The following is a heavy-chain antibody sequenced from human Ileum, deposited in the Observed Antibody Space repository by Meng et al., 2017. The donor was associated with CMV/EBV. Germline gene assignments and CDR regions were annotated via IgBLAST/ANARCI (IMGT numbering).Heavy chain of an antibody. J-gene: IGHJ4*02. Sequence: QSTLQHACATLVKTTQTLTLTCTSSGLSLTTSGVGVCWSRQPPGKALEWLALIYWDNTKHYSPSLNSRLSITRDTSKNQVFLTMPTMDPVDTATYYCAHKAPADGIFDSWGQGALVTVSS. CDR2: IYWDNTK. D-gene: IGHD6-13*01. V-gene: IGHV2-5*02. CDR3: AHKAPADGIFDS. CDR1: GLSLTTSGVG.